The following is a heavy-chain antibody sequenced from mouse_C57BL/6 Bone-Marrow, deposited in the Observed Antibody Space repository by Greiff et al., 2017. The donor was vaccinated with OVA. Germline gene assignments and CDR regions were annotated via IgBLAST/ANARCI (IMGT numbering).Heavy chain of an antibody. CDR2: IYPGDGDT. D-gene: IGHD2-4*01. CDR3: ARDDYDEGPYFDY. J-gene: IGHJ2*01. V-gene: IGHV1-82*01. CDR1: GYAFSSSW. Sequence: VQLQQSGPELVKPGASVKISCKASGYAFSSSWMNWVKQRPGKGLEWIGRIYPGDGDTNYNGQFKGKATLTADKSSSTAYMQLSSLTSEDSAVYFCARDDYDEGPYFDYWGQGTTLTVSS.